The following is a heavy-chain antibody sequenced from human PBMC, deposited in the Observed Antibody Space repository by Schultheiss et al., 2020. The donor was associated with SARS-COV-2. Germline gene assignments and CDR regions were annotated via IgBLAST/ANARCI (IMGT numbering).Heavy chain of an antibody. D-gene: IGHD3-3*01. Sequence: ASVKVSCKASGYTFTGYYMHWVRQAPGQRLEWMGWINPNSGGTTYAQKFQGRVTMTRDTSISTAYMELSRLRSEDTAVYYCARGPEGFLEWLPNYYYYMDVWGKGTTVTVSS. CDR1: GYTFTGYY. CDR2: INPNSGGT. V-gene: IGHV1-2*02. CDR3: ARGPEGFLEWLPNYYYYMDV. J-gene: IGHJ6*03.